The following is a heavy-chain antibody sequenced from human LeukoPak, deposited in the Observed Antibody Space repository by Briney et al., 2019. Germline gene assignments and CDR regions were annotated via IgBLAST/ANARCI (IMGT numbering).Heavy chain of an antibody. Sequence: SETLSLTCTVSGYSISSGYYWGWIRQPPGKGLEWIGTIYHSGNTYYNPSLASRVIILVDTSKNEFSLQLGSVTAADTAVYYCARGQKYRSGYTVTELGSGYFDYWGQGPLVTVSS. J-gene: IGHJ4*02. CDR1: GYSISSGYY. CDR3: ARGQKYRSGYTVTELGSGYFDY. D-gene: IGHD5-18*01. CDR2: IYHSGNT. V-gene: IGHV4-38-2*02.